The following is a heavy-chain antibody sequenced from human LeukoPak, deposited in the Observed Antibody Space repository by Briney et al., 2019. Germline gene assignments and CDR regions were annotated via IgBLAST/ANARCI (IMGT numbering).Heavy chain of an antibody. CDR3: TTYYYDSSGYYPDAFDI. J-gene: IGHJ3*02. CDR1: GFTFSNAW. Sequence: PGGSLRLSCAASGFTFSNAWMSWVRRAPGKGLEWVGRIKSKTDGGTTDYAAPVKGRFTISRDDSKNTLYLQMNSLKTEDTAVYYCTTYYYDSSGYYPDAFDIWGQGTMVTVSS. V-gene: IGHV3-15*01. CDR2: IKSKTDGGTT. D-gene: IGHD3-22*01.